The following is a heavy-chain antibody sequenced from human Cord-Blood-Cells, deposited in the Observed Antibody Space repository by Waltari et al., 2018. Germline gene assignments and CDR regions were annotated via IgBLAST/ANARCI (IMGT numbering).Heavy chain of an antibody. CDR2: INHSGST. V-gene: IGHV4-34*01. CDR3: ARVEGYYFDY. CDR1: GGSFSGYY. Sequence: QVQLQQWGAGLLKPSETLSLTCAVYGGSFSGYYWSWIRQPPGKGLEWIGEINHSGSTNSNPSLKSRVTISVDTSKNQFSLKLSSVTAADTAVYYCARVEGYYFDYWGQGTLVTVSS. D-gene: IGHD3-22*01. J-gene: IGHJ4*02.